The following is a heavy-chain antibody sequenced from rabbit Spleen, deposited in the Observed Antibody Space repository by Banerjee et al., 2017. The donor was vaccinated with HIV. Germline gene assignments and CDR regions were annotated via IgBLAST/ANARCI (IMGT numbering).Heavy chain of an antibody. CDR2: INAVTGKP. CDR3: ARDLTGVIGWNFGW. J-gene: IGHJ4*01. Sequence: QEQVPESGGGLVKPEGSLKLSRTASGSPLSHQAAMCWVRQAPGKGLEWIACINAVTGKPVYANWARGRFTISKTSSTTVTLQLTSLTAADTATYFCARDLTGVIGWNFGWWGPHPGHRL. D-gene: IGHD1-1*01. CDR1: GSPLSHQAA. V-gene: IGHV1S45*01.